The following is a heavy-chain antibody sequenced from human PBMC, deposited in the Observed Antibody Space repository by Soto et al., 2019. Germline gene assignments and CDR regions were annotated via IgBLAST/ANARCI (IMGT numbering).Heavy chain of an antibody. CDR3: ARCLGVGHCTNGFWQLFHH. CDR2: IGGSGGDT. CDR1: GFTFGNYA. D-gene: IGHD2-8*01. J-gene: IGHJ1*01. V-gene: IGHV3-23*01. Sequence: EVQLLESGGDLVQPGGSLRLACAASGFTFGNYAMSWVRQAPGKGLEWVSNIGGSGGDTYYAGSVKGRFTISRDNSENTLYLQMNSLRAEDTAVYYCARCLGVGHCTNGFWQLFHHWGQGTLVTVSS.